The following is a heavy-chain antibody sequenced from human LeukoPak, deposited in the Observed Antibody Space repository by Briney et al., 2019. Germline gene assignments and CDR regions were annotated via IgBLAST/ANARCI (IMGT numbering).Heavy chain of an antibody. D-gene: IGHD1-26*01. V-gene: IGHV1-69*05. CDR3: ARDGRGPRTVNP. CDR2: IIPIFGTA. J-gene: IGHJ5*02. CDR1: GGTFSSYA. Sequence: SVKVSRKASGGTFSSYAISWVRQAPGQGLEWMGRIIPIFGTANYAQKFQGRVTVTTDESTSTAYMELSSLRSEDTAVYYCARDGRGPRTVNPWGQGTLVTVSS.